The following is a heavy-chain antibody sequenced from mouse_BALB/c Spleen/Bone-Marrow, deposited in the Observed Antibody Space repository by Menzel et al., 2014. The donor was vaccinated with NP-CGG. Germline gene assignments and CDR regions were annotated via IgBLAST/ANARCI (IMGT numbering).Heavy chain of an antibody. V-gene: IGHV1S135*01. J-gene: IGHJ4*01. Sequence: VQLKQSGSELMKPGASVKISCKASGYLFTSYYMHWVKQSHGESLEWIGYFDPFNGGTSYNQKFKGKATLTVDKSSSTAYMHLSSLTSEDSAVYFCARSYDGYPYAMNYWGQGTSVTVSS. CDR1: GYLFTSYY. CDR3: ARSYDGYPYAMNY. CDR2: FDPFNGGT. D-gene: IGHD2-3*01.